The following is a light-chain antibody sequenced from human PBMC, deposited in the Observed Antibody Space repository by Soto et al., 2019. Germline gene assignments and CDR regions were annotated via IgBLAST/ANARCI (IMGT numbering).Light chain of an antibody. V-gene: IGLV4-69*01. CDR3: QTWDTGIRV. CDR1: SGHSNYV. J-gene: IGLJ2*01. CDR2: LNSDGSH. Sequence: QSVLTQSPSASASLGPSVKLTCTLSSGHSNYVIAWHQQQPEKGPRYLMKLNSDGSHSKGDGIPDRFSGSSSGAERYLTISSLQSEDEADYYCQTWDTGIRVFGGGTKLTVL.